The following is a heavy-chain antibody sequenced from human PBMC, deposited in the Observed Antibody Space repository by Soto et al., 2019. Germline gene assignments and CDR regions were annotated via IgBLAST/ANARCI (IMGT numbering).Heavy chain of an antibody. CDR2: ISAYNGNT. CDR1: GYTFTSYG. J-gene: IGHJ5*02. CDR3: ARDLGHQLLFWGCGWFNP. D-gene: IGHD2-2*01. V-gene: IGHV1-18*01. Sequence: ASVKVSCKASGYTFTSYGISWVRQAPGQGLEWMGWISAYNGNTNYAQKLQGRVTMTTATSTSTAYMELRSLRSDDTAVYYCARDLGHQLLFWGCGWFNPWGQGTLVTVSS.